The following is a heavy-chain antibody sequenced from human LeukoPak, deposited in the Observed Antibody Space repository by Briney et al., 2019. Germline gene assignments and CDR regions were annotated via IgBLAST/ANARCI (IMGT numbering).Heavy chain of an antibody. D-gene: IGHD6-19*01. CDR2: IYYSGST. V-gene: IGHV4-59*08. J-gene: IGHJ4*02. CDR1: GGSISSYY. CDR3: ARGYSSGWSDY. Sequence: SETLSLTCTVSGGSISSYYWSWIRQPPGKGLEWIGYIYYSGSTNYNPSLKSRVTISVDTSKNQFSLKLSSVTAADTAVYYCARGYSSGWSDYWGQGTLVTVSS.